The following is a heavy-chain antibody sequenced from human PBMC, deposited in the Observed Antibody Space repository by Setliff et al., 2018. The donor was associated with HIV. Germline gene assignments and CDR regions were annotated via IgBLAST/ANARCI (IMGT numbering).Heavy chain of an antibody. CDR2: IHPIDSDI. J-gene: IGHJ3*01. CDR3: ARVGDTSGYYFYIFDP. D-gene: IGHD3-22*01. V-gene: IGHV5-51*01. CDR1: GYSFTSYW. Sequence: GESLKISCQGSGYSFTSYWIGWVRQMPEKGLEWMGIIHPIDSDIRYNPSFQGQVTISADKSISTAYLQWSSLKTSDTAMYYCARVGDTSGYYFYIFDPWGQGTMVTVSS.